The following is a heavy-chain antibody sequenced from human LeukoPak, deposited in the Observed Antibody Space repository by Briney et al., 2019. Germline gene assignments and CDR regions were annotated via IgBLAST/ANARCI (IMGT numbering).Heavy chain of an antibody. CDR2: IWYDGSNK. CDR3: ARDEGYSYGTYWYFDL. D-gene: IGHD5-18*01. CDR1: GFTFKTYS. J-gene: IGHJ2*01. V-gene: IGHV3-33*08. Sequence: GGSLRLSCSASGFTFKTYSMNWVRQAPGKGLEWVAVIWYDGSNKYYADSVKGRFTISRDNSKNTLYLQMNSVRAQDTAVYYCARDEGYSYGTYWYFDLWGRGTLVTVSS.